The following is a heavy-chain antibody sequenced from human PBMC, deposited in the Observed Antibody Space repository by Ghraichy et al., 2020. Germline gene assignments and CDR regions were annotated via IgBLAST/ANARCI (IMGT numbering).Heavy chain of an antibody. Sequence: GESLNISCAASGFTFSGSAMHWVRQASGKGLEWVGRIRSKANSYATAYAASVKGRFTISRDDSKNTAYLQMNSLKTEDTAVYYCTRTGMDVWGQGTTVTVSS. V-gene: IGHV3-73*01. CDR2: IRSKANSYAT. CDR1: GFTFSGSA. CDR3: TRTGMDV. J-gene: IGHJ6*02.